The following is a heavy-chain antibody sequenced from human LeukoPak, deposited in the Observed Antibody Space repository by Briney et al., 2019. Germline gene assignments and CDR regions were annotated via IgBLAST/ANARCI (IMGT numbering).Heavy chain of an antibody. CDR1: GYTFTGYY. CDR3: AREDTAMVHYYGMDV. D-gene: IGHD5-18*01. Sequence: ASVKVSCKASGYTFTGYYMHWVRQAPGQGLEWMGWINPNSGGTNYAQKFQGWVTMTRDTSISTAYMELSRLRSEDTAVYYRAREDTAMVHYYGMDVWGQGTTVTVSS. V-gene: IGHV1-2*04. CDR2: INPNSGGT. J-gene: IGHJ6*02.